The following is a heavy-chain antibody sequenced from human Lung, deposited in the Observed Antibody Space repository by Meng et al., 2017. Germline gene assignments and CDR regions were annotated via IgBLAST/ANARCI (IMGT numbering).Heavy chain of an antibody. D-gene: IGHD6-13*01. Sequence: VRVVQSGAEVKKAGASGKVYCKPYGHNCPDYWLHGVRRAPGQGLEWMGRIDPKSGDTHYAKRFQGRVTMTGDTSISTAYMELSGLRSDDTAVYYCARDEDISAAGKLFGDYWGQGTLVTVSS. V-gene: IGHV1-2*06. CDR2: IDPKSGDT. J-gene: IGHJ4*02. CDR3: ARDEDISAAGKLFGDY. CDR1: GHNCPDYW.